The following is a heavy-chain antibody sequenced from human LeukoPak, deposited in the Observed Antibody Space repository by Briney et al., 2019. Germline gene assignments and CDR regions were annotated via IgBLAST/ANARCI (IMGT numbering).Heavy chain of an antibody. CDR3: ASPHVDYGGNSLFDY. CDR2: IYYSGST. D-gene: IGHD4-23*01. Sequence: SETLSLTCTVSGGSISSSSYYWGWIRQPPGKGLEWIGSIYYSGSTYYNPSLESRVTISVDTSKNQSSLKLSSVTAADTAVYYCASPHVDYGGNSLFDYWGQGTLVAVSS. V-gene: IGHV4-39*01. CDR1: GGSISSSSYY. J-gene: IGHJ4*02.